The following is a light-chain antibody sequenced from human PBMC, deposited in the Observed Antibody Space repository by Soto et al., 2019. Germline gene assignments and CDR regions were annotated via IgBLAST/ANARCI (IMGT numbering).Light chain of an antibody. J-gene: IGKJ1*01. CDR1: QAVLRN. CDR3: QQRSKWRT. Sequence: EIVMTQSPAALSVPPGEGATLSCRASQAVLRNLAWYQQKPGQAPRLLIYDASKRATGIPARFSGSGFGTDFTLTISSLEPEDFAVYYCQQRSKWRTFGQGTKVDIK. V-gene: IGKV3D-11*01. CDR2: DAS.